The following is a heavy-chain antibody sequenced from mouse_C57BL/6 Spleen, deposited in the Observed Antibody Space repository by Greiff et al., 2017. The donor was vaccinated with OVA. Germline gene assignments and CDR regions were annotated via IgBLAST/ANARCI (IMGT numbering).Heavy chain of an antibody. J-gene: IGHJ1*03. D-gene: IGHD1-1*01. CDR3: ARGYYYGSSLWYFDV. V-gene: IGHV3-6*01. CDR1: GYSITSGYY. CDR2: ISYDGSN. Sequence: EVKLMESGPGLVKPSQSLSLTCSVTGYSITSGYYWNWIRQFPGNKLEWMGYISYDGSNNYNPSLKNRISITRDTSKNQFFLKLNSVTTEDTATYYCARGYYYGSSLWYFDVWGTGTTVTVSS.